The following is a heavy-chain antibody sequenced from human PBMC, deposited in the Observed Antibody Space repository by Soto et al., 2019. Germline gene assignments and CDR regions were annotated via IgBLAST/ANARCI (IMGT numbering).Heavy chain of an antibody. CDR2: MNPNSGNT. CDR1: GYTFTSYD. J-gene: IGHJ6*02. CDR3: GRSTVAYYYYGMDV. Sequence: QVQVVQSGAEVKKPGASVKVSCKASGYTFTSYDINWVRQATGQGLAWMGWMNPNSGNTGYAQQFQGRVTMTRNTSISTVYMELSSLRSEDTAVYYCGRSTVAYYYYGMDVWGQGTTVTVSS. D-gene: IGHD4-17*01. V-gene: IGHV1-8*01.